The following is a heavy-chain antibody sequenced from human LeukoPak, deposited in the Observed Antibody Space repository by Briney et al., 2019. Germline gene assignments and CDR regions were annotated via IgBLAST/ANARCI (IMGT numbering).Heavy chain of an antibody. V-gene: IGHV3-23*01. D-gene: IGHD1-20*01. Sequence: GGSLRLSCAASGFTFSSYAMSWVRQAPGKGLEYVSAISGSAGSTYYADSVKGRFTISRDNAKNSLYLQMNSLRAEDTAVYYCARGISTYNWNDGAYFDYWGQGTLVTASS. CDR2: ISGSAGST. J-gene: IGHJ4*02. CDR3: ARGISTYNWNDGAYFDY. CDR1: GFTFSSYA.